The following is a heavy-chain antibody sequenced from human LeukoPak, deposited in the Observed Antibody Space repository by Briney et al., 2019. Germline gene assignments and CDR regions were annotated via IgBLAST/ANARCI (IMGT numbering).Heavy chain of an antibody. Sequence: SETLSLTCTVSGYSLSSGYYWGWVRQPPGKGLGWSGSIYHSGSTYYNPPLKSRVPISVDTSKNQFSLKLSSVTAADTAVYYCARHENALDYGDPGAFDYWGQGTLVTVSS. CDR2: IYHSGST. CDR3: ARHENALDYGDPGAFDY. J-gene: IGHJ4*02. D-gene: IGHD4-17*01. CDR1: GYSLSSGYY. V-gene: IGHV4-38-2*02.